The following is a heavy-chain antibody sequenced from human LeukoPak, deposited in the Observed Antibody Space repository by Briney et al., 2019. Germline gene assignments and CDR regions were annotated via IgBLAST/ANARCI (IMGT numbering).Heavy chain of an antibody. CDR2: ISAYNGNT. CDR3: ARDGPDILTDNWSDP. D-gene: IGHD3-9*01. J-gene: IGHJ5*02. V-gene: IGHV1-18*01. Sequence: ASVKVSCKASGYTFTSYGISWVRQAPGQGLEWMGWISAYNGNTNYAQKLQGRVTMTTDTSTSTAYMELRSLRSDDTAVYYCARDGPDILTDNWSDPWGQGTLVTVSS. CDR1: GYTFTSYG.